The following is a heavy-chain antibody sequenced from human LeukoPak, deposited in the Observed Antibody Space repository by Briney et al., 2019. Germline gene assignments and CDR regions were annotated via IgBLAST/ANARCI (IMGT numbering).Heavy chain of an antibody. CDR3: AKDPPGGSWYGDH. J-gene: IGHJ4*02. CDR1: RFTFSSYA. CDR2: ISNDGSLK. V-gene: IGHV3-30*04. Sequence: GRSLRFSCAAYRFTFSSYAAHWVRQAPGKGLEWVAVISNDGSLKYYADSVKGRFTISRDNSENTLFLQMNSLRAEDTAVYYCAKDPPGGSWYGDHWGQGTLVTVSS. D-gene: IGHD6-13*01.